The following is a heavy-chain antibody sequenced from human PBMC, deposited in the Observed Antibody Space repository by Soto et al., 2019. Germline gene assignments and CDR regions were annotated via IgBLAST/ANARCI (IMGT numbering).Heavy chain of an antibody. CDR2: MYSGGDI. J-gene: IGHJ4*01. CDR1: GFTVNTNY. V-gene: IGHV3-53*01. D-gene: IGHD3-16*01. CDR3: VPRIPSWVFGY. Sequence: GGSLRLSCLVSGFTVNTNYMYWVRQAPGRGLEWVSAMYSGGDIYYADSVKGRFTISRDTSENTLYLRMDKLRVEDTAVYFCVPRIPSWVFGYWGQGTLVTVSS.